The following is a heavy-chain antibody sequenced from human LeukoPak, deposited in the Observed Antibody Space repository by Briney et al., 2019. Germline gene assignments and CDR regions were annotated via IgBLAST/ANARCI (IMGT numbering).Heavy chain of an antibody. CDR3: ARAAALGLDYYMDV. V-gene: IGHV3-21*06. CDR2: ISSSSGYI. D-gene: IGHD5-18*01. J-gene: IGHJ6*03. CDR1: GFTFSSYT. Sequence: GGSLRLSCAASGFTFSSYTMNWVRQAPGKGLEWVSSISSSSGYIYYAESVKGRFTISRDNANNSVYLQMNSLRAEDTAVYYCARAAALGLDYYMDVWGKGTTVTVSS.